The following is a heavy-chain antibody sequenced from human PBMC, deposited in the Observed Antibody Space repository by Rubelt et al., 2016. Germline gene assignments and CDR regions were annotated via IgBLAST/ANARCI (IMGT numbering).Heavy chain of an antibody. CDR3: AREEGLTIFGHYGMDV. CDR1: GGTFSSYA. J-gene: IGHJ6*02. V-gene: IGHV1-69*06. Sequence: QVQLVQSGAEVKKPGSSVKVSCKASGGTFSSYAISWVRQAPGQGLEWMGGIIPVFGTANYAQKFQGRVRITSDKSTSTAYMELGSLRSEDTAVYYCAREEGLTIFGHYGMDVWGQGTTVTVSS. CDR2: IIPVFGTA. D-gene: IGHD3-3*01.